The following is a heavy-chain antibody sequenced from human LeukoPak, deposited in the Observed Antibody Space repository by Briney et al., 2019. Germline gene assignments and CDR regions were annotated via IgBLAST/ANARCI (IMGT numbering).Heavy chain of an antibody. CDR3: ARLPSGYDWIDY. CDR2: IDPSDSYT. CDR1: GYSFTSYW. J-gene: IGHJ4*02. Sequence: GESLKISCKGSGYSFTSYWISWVRQMHGKGLEWMGRIDPSDSYTNYSPSFQGHVTISADKSISTAYLQWSSLKASDTAMYYCARLPSGYDWIDYWGQGTLVTVSS. V-gene: IGHV5-10-1*01. D-gene: IGHD5-12*01.